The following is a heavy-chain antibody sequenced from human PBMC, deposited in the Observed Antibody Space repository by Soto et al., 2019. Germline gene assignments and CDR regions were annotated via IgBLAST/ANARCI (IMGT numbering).Heavy chain of an antibody. Sequence: QITLNESGPTQVKPRQTLTLTCTFSGFSLTTSGVGVGWIRQSPGKAPEWLALIYWDDDKRYSPSLKRRLTITKDTPKNQVVLTMAYLDPADTATYYCAHRVLRTVFGLVTTTAIYFDFWGQGTPVAVSS. CDR1: GFSLTTSGVG. J-gene: IGHJ4*02. CDR3: AHRVLRTVFGLVTTTAIYFDF. D-gene: IGHD3-3*01. CDR2: IYWDDDK. V-gene: IGHV2-5*02.